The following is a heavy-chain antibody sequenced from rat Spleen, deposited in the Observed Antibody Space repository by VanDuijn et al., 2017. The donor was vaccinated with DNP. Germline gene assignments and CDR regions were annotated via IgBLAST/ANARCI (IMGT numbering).Heavy chain of an antibody. D-gene: IGHD1-4*01. J-gene: IGHJ2*01. V-gene: IGHV3-1*01. CDR1: GYSITSNY. Sequence: EVQLQESGPGLVKPSQSLSLTCSVTGYSITSNYWGWIGKFPGSEMEGIGHIGYGGSTRYNPSLKIRISITRDTSKNQFFLQLNSVTTEDTATYYCARQPSGMDYWGQGVMVIVSS. CDR3: ARQPSGMDY. CDR2: IGYGGST.